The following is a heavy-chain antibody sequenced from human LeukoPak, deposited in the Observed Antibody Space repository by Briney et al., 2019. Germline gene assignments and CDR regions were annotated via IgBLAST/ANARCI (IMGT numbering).Heavy chain of an antibody. CDR1: GFALSTSGVG. J-gene: IGHJ4*02. CDR2: IYWDDDK. Sequence: SGPTLLKPTQALTLTCTFTGFALSTSGVGVGWIRQPPGEALEWLALIYWDDDKPYSPSLKSRLTITNDTTKNQVVLTITNIDPVDTATYYRADTALRPRIFDYWGRGTLVTVSS. D-gene: IGHD4-17*01. V-gene: IGHV2-5*02. CDR3: ADTALRPRIFDY.